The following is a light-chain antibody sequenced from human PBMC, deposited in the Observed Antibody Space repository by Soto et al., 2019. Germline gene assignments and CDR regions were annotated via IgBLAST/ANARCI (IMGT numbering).Light chain of an antibody. CDR3: SSYTCSSTYA. CDR2: EVN. CDR1: SSDVAIYNY. J-gene: IGLJ1*01. Sequence: QSVLTQPRSVSGSPGQSVTISCTGTSSDVAIYNYISWYQQHPGEAPKLMIYEVNNRPSGVSNRFSGSKSGNTASLTISGLQAEDEADYYCSSYTCSSTYAFGTGTLVTVL. V-gene: IGLV2-14*01.